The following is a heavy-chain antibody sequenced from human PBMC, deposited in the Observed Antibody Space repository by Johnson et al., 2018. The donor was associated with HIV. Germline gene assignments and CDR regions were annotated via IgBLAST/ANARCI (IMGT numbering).Heavy chain of an antibody. CDR1: GFTVSSNY. V-gene: IGHV3-48*03. J-gene: IGHJ3*02. Sequence: VQLVESGGGLIQPGGSLRRSCAASGFTVSSNYMNWVRPAPGKGLEWVSYISSSGSTIYSADPVKGRFTISRDNAKNSLYLQMNSLRAEDTAVYYCAKVYCGGDCSFGGAAFNIWGQGTMVTVSS. CDR2: ISSSGSTI. CDR3: AKVYCGGDCSFGGAAFNI. D-gene: IGHD2-21*02.